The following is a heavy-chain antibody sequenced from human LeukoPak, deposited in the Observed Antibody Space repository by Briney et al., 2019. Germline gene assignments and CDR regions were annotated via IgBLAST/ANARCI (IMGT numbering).Heavy chain of an antibody. Sequence: PSETLSLTCAVSGGSISSSSYYWGWIRQPPGKGLEWIGSIYYSGSTYYNSSLKSRVTISVDTSKNQFSLKLSSVTAADTAVYYCARDPRDGYSYYFDYWGQGTLVTVSS. D-gene: IGHD5-24*01. CDR2: IYYSGST. CDR3: ARDPRDGYSYYFDY. V-gene: IGHV4-39*07. J-gene: IGHJ4*02. CDR1: GGSISSSSYY.